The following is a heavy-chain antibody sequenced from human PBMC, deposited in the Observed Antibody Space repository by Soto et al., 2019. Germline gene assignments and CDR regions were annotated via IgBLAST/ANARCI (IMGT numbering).Heavy chain of an antibody. J-gene: IGHJ4*02. CDR2: IHVTGYT. V-gene: IGHV4-30-2*01. Sequence: QLQLQESGSGLVNPSQTLSLTCTVSGASITSGSYSWSWIRQAPWKVLEWNGNIHVTGYTAFSPSLKRRVTMSVDTSKNQFSLNVNSVTAADTAVYFCARGGALRPKGHVPLAFWGQGTLVTVSS. CDR1: GASITSGSYS. D-gene: IGHD1-26*01. CDR3: ARGGALRPKGHVPLAF.